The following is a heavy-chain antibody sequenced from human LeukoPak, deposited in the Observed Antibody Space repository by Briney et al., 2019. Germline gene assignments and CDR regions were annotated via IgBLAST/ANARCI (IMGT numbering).Heavy chain of an antibody. CDR2: ISSSGSTI. CDR1: GFTFSSYE. Sequence: PGGSLRLSCAASGFTFSSYEMNWVRQAPGKGLEWVSYISSSGSTIYYADSVKGRFTISRDNAKNSLYLQMNSLRAEDTAVYYCARDPSTVTTYWGQGTLVTVSS. J-gene: IGHJ4*02. D-gene: IGHD4-17*01. CDR3: ARDPSTVTTY. V-gene: IGHV3-48*03.